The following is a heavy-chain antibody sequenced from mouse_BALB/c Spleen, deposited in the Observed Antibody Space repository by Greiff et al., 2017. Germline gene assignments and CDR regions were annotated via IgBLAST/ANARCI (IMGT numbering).Heavy chain of an antibody. Sequence: EVQLVESGAGLVKPGASVKLSCTASGFNFKDTYMHWVKQRPEQGLEWIGRIDPANGNPKYDPKFQGKATITADTSSNTAYLQISSLTSEDTAVYYCASGNSFDYWGQGTLVTVSA. CDR1: GFNFKDTY. CDR3: ASGNSFDY. V-gene: IGHV14-3*02. CDR2: IDPANGNP. J-gene: IGHJ3*01. D-gene: IGHD2-1*01.